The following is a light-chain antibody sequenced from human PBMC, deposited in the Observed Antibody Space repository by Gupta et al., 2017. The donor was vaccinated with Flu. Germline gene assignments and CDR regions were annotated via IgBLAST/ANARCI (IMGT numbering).Light chain of an antibody. CDR2: GNS. CDR3: QSYDSSLSGSEV. Sequence: QSALTQPPSVSGAPGHRVTISCTGSRPNIGAGYDVHWYQQLPGTAPKLLIYGNSNRPSGVPDRFSGSKSGTSASLAITGLQAEDEADYYCQSYDSSLSGSEVFGGGTKLTVL. J-gene: IGLJ2*01. V-gene: IGLV1-40*01. CDR1: RPNIGAGYD.